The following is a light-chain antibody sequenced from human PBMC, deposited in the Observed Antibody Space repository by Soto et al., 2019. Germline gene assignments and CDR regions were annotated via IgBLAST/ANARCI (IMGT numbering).Light chain of an antibody. J-gene: IGKJ3*01. CDR2: DAS. CDR1: QSVSTY. V-gene: IGKV3-11*01. CDR3: QQRSNWPPEYT. Sequence: EIVLTQSPATLSLSPGERATLSCRASQSVSTYLAWYQHKPGQAPRLLIHDASSRATGIPARFSGSGSGTDFTLTISSLEPEDFAIYYCQQRSNWPPEYTVGPGTKVDIK.